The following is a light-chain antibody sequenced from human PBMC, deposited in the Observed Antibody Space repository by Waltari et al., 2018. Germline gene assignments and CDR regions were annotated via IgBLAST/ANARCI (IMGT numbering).Light chain of an antibody. CDR2: AAS. J-gene: IGKJ1*01. Sequence: EVVLTQSPGTLSLSPGERATLSCRASQSVNKYLAGYQQRPGQAPRLLIYAASTRATGVPDRFSGSGFGTDFSLTISRLEPEDFAVYFCQNHERLPATFGQGTKVEIK. CDR1: QSVNKY. V-gene: IGKV3-20*01. CDR3: QNHERLPAT.